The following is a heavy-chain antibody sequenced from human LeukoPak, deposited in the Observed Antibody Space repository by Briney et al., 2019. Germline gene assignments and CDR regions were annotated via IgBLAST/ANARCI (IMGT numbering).Heavy chain of an antibody. CDR3: ARDRFDWLPSLIDY. Sequence: SGGSLRLSCAASGFTFNRYGMSWVRQAPGKGLEWVSAISGSGGTSYYADSVKGRFTISRDNSKNTLYLQINSLRAEDTAVYYCARDRFDWLPSLIDYWGQGTLVTVSS. V-gene: IGHV3-23*01. CDR2: ISGSGGTS. D-gene: IGHD3-9*01. J-gene: IGHJ4*02. CDR1: GFTFNRYG.